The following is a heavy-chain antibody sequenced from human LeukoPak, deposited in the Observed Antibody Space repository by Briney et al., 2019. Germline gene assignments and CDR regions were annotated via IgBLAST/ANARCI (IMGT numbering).Heavy chain of an antibody. J-gene: IGHJ4*02. V-gene: IGHV4-4*09. CDR3: ARIPFGYSGAYYFDY. CDR1: GGSISSYY. CDR2: IYTSGST. D-gene: IGHD5-12*01. Sequence: SETLSLTCTVSGGSISSYYWSWIRQPPGKGLEWIGYIYTSGSTNYNPSLKSRVTISVDTSKNQFFLNLSSVSAADTAVYYCARIPFGYSGAYYFDYWGQGTLVTVSP.